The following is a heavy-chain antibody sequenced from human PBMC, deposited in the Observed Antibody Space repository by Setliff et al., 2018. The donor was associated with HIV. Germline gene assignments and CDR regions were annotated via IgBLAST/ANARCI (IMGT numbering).Heavy chain of an antibody. CDR1: GGSISSSSYY. Sequence: PSETLSLTCSVSGGSISSSSYYWGWIRQPPGKGLEWIGSMSYTGTTYDNPSLKSRVTISVDTSKNQFSLKLTSVTAADAAVYFCAMGSSGYPFDYWGQGSLVTVS. J-gene: IGHJ4*02. D-gene: IGHD3-22*01. CDR3: AMGSSGYPFDY. V-gene: IGHV4-39*01. CDR2: MSYTGTT.